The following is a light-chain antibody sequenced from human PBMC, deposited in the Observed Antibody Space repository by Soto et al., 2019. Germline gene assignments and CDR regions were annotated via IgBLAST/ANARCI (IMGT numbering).Light chain of an antibody. V-gene: IGLV2-14*01. CDR1: SSDVGGYNY. J-gene: IGLJ1*01. Sequence: QSVLTQPASVSGSPGQSITISCTGTSSDVGGYNYVSWYQQYPGKAPKFMIYDVSNRPSGVSNRFSGSKSGNTASLTISRLQAEDEADYYCCSYTTSNTRQIVFGTGTKVTVL. CDR3: CSYTTSNTRQIV. CDR2: DVS.